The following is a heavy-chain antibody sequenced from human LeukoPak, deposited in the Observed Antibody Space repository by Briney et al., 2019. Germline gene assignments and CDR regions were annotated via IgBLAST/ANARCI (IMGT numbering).Heavy chain of an antibody. CDR2: ISSSSSYT. V-gene: IGHV3-11*05. CDR1: GFTFSDYY. D-gene: IGHD3-22*01. J-gene: IGHJ4*02. CDR3: ARETDYYDGSFDY. Sequence: GGSLRLSCAASGFTFSDYYMSWIRQAPGKGLEWVSYISSSSSYTNYADSVKGRFTISRDNAKNSLYLQMNSLRAEDTAVYYCARETDYYDGSFDYWGQGTLVTVSS.